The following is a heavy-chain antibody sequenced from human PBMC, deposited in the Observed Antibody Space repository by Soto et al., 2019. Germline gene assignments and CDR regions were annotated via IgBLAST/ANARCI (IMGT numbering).Heavy chain of an antibody. CDR3: AHRRVGSGTYDY. V-gene: IGHV2-5*02. J-gene: IGHJ4*02. CDR2: FYWADDK. CDR1: GFSLSTRGMG. Sequence: ITLKESGPTLVKPTQTLTLTCSFSGFSLSTRGMGVGWIRQPPGKALEWLALFYWADDKRYSPSLKSTLTITQDTAKNQVVLTMTTMDPVDTATYYCAHRRVGSGTYDYWGQGTRVTVSS. D-gene: IGHD3-10*01.